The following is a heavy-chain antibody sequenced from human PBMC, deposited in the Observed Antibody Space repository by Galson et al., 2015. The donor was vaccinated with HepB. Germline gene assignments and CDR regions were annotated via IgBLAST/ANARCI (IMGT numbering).Heavy chain of an antibody. Sequence: SLRLSCAASGFTFSSYAMHWVRQAPGKGLEYVSAISSNGGSTYYADSVKGRFTISRDNSKNTLYLQMSSLRAEDTAVYYCVKVLMSRGSGSGTADDYWGQGTLVTVSS. J-gene: IGHJ4*02. CDR3: VKVLMSRGSGSGTADDY. V-gene: IGHV3-64D*06. D-gene: IGHD6-19*01. CDR1: GFTFSSYA. CDR2: ISSNGGST.